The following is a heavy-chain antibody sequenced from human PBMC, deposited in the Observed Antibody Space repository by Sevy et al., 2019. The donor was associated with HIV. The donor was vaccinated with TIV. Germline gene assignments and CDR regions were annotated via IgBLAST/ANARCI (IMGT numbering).Heavy chain of an antibody. D-gene: IGHD3-10*01. V-gene: IGHV3-7*01. Sequence: GGSLRLSCAASGFAFSNYWMSWVRQAPGKGLEWVANMKQHGSEKWYVDSVKGRFTISRDNAKNSLYLQMNSLRDEDTAVYFCARAGDLDGEWVIGDAFDIWGQGTMVTVSS. J-gene: IGHJ3*02. CDR2: MKQHGSEK. CDR3: ARAGDLDGEWVIGDAFDI. CDR1: GFAFSNYW.